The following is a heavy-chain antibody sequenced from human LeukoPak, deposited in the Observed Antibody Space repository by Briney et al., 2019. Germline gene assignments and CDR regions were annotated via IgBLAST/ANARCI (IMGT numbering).Heavy chain of an antibody. CDR2: ISAYNGNT. Sequence: ASVKVPCKASGYTFTSYGISWVRQAPGQGLEWMGWISAYNGNTNYAQKLQGRVTMTTDTSTSIAYMELRSLRSDDTAVYYCARVVRYYYDSSGPLDYWGQGTLVTVSS. CDR1: GYTFTSYG. V-gene: IGHV1-18*01. J-gene: IGHJ4*02. CDR3: ARVVRYYYDSSGPLDY. D-gene: IGHD3-22*01.